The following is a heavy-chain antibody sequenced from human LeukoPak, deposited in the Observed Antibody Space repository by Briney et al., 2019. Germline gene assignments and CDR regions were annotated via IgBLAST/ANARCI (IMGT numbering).Heavy chain of an antibody. CDR2: IYYSGST. Sequence: SEPLSLTCTVSGGSISRHYWSWIRQPPGKGLEWIMYIYYSGSTNYNPSLKSRVTISIDTSKNQFSLKLSSVTAADTAVYYCASTRGSAFDYWGQGTLVTVSS. CDR1: GGSISRHY. V-gene: IGHV4-59*11. D-gene: IGHD5-12*01. J-gene: IGHJ4*02. CDR3: ASTRGSAFDY.